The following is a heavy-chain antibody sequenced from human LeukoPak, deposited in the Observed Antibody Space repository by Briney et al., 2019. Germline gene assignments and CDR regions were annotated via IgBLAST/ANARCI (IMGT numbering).Heavy chain of an antibody. CDR3: AKDYDSSGYILGD. Sequence: HPGGSLRLSCAASGLTFSNYAMHWVRQAPGKGLEWVAVISYDGSDKYYEDSVKGRFTISRDSSKKTLYLQMNSLRVEDTAVYYCAKDYDSSGYILGDWGQGTLVTVSS. D-gene: IGHD3-22*01. V-gene: IGHV3-30*04. CDR2: ISYDGSDK. J-gene: IGHJ4*02. CDR1: GLTFSNYA.